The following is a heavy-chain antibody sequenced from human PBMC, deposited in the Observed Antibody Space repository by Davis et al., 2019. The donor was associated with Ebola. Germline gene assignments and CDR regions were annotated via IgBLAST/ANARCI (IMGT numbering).Heavy chain of an antibody. CDR2: GTT. Sequence: MPSETLSLTCTVSGGSMSSSSSYHWGWIRQPPGKGLEWIGSGTTYYNPSLKSRVTISVDTSKNQFSLKLSSVTAADTAVYYCARGRLLWFGELFPWGQGTLVTVSS. CDR1: GGSMSSSSSYH. V-gene: IGHV4-39*07. CDR3: ARGRLLWFGELFP. D-gene: IGHD3-10*01. J-gene: IGHJ5*02.